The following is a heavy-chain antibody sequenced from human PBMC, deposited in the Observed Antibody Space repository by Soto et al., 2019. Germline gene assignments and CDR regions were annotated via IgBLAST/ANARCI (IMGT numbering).Heavy chain of an antibody. D-gene: IGHD6-19*01. Sequence: QVQLQESGPGLVKPSQTLSLTCTVSGGSISSGGYYWSWIRQHPGKGLEWIGYIYYSGSPYYNPSLKSRVTISVDTSTNQFSLKLSSVTAADTAVYYCAREGLASAEIYYGMDVWGQGTTVTVSS. J-gene: IGHJ6*02. V-gene: IGHV4-31*03. CDR3: AREGLASAEIYYGMDV. CDR1: GGSISSGGYY. CDR2: IYYSGSP.